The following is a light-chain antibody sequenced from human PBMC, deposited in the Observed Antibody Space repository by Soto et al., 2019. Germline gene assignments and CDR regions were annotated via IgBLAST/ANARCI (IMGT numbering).Light chain of an antibody. V-gene: IGLV2-14*03. Sequence: QSVLTQPASVSGSPGQSITISCTGTSSVVGGYNYVSWYQHHPGKAPKLMIYDVSNRPSGVSIRFSGSKSDNTASLTISGLQPEDEADYHCSSYTTSNTRQIVFGTGTKLTVL. CDR1: SSVVGGYNY. CDR3: SSYTTSNTRQIV. J-gene: IGLJ1*01. CDR2: DVS.